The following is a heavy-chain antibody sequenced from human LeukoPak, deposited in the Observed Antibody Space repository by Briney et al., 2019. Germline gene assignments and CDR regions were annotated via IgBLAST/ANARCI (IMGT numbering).Heavy chain of an antibody. V-gene: IGHV1-46*01. J-gene: IGHJ4*02. D-gene: IGHD6-19*01. CDR1: GYTFTSYY. CDR3: ASAVAGMGDYFDY. CDR2: INPSGGST. Sequence: ASVKVSCKASGYTFTSYYTHWVRQAPGQGLEWMGIINPSGGSTSYAQKFQGRVTMTRDTSTSTVYMELSSLRSEDTAVYYCASAVAGMGDYFDYWGQGTLVTVSS.